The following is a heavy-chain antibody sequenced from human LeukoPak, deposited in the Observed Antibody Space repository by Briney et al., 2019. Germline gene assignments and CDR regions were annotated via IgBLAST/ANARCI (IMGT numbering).Heavy chain of an antibody. D-gene: IGHD6-6*01. CDR2: IYTSDNT. V-gene: IGHV4-4*07. J-gene: IGHJ4*02. Sequence: SETLSLTCTVSGGSISSYYWTWIRQPAGKGLEWIGRIYTSDNTNYNPSLKSRVTMSIDTSKNQFSLKLSSVTAADTAVYYCARDDSSRAWDYWGQGILVAVS. CDR1: GGSISSYY. CDR3: ARDDSSRAWDY.